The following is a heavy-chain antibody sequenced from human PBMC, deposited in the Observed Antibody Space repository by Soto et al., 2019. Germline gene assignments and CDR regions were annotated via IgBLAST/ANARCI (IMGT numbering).Heavy chain of an antibody. J-gene: IGHJ5*02. V-gene: IGHV4-31*02. CDR2: IYYSGST. CDR3: AREVTMVRGVIIRWFDP. D-gene: IGHD3-10*01. Sequence: TVSDGKIISLGYCCIWKRKHPGKGLEWIGYIYYSGSTYYNPSLKSRVTISVDTSKNQFSLKLSSVTAADTAVYYCAREVTMVRGVIIRWFDPWGQGTLVTVSS. CDR1: DGKIISLGYC.